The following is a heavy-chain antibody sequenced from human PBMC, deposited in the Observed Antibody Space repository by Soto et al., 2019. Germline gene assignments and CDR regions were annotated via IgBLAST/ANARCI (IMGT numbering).Heavy chain of an antibody. CDR3: ARATNYYYAMYV. CDR2: ISYDGSDR. CDR1: GFTFISYG. V-gene: IGHV3-33*05. J-gene: IGHJ6*01. Sequence: QVQLVESGGGVVQPGRSLRLSCAASGFTFISYGMHWVRQAPGKGLQWVAFISYDGSDRYYEDSVKGRFTISRGNSKNTLYLQSNSLKTEHTAVYYCARATNYYYAMYVWGQGTTGTVSS.